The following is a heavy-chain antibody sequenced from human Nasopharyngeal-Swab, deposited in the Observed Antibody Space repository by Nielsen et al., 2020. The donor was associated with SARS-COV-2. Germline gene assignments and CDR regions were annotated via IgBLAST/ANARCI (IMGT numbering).Heavy chain of an antibody. CDR1: GGSFSGYY. V-gene: IGHV4-34*01. D-gene: IGHD6-25*01. J-gene: IGHJ4*02. Sequence: SETLSLTCAVYGGSFSGYYWSWIRQPPGKGLEWIGEINYSGSTNYNPSLKSRVTISVDTSKNQFSLKLSSVTAADTAVYYCARTSSGRRFDYWGQGTLVTVSS. CDR2: INYSGST. CDR3: ARTSSGRRFDY.